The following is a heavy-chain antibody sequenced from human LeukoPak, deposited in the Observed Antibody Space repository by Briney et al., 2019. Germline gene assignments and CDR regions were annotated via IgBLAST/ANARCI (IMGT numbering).Heavy chain of an antibody. CDR1: GFTFTSSA. D-gene: IGHD6-19*01. CDR2: IVVGSGNT. Sequence: SVKVSCKASGFTFTSSAMQWVRQARGQRLEWIGWIVVGSGNTNYTQKFQERVTITRDMSTSTAYMELSSLRSEDTAVYYCAPAPGIAVAGTLAFDIWGQGTMVTVSS. J-gene: IGHJ3*02. CDR3: APAPGIAVAGTLAFDI. V-gene: IGHV1-58*02.